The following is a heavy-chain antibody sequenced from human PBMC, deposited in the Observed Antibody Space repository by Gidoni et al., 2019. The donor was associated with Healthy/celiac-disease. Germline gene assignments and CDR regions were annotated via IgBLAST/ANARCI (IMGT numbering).Heavy chain of an antibody. CDR3: ASYHCSSTSCYLGY. CDR1: GGSVSSGSYY. D-gene: IGHD2-2*01. V-gene: IGHV4-61*01. J-gene: IGHJ4*02. CDR2: IYYSGST. Sequence: QVQLQESGPGLVKPSETLSLTCTVSGGSVSSGSYYWSWIRQPPGKGLEWIGYIYYSGSTNYNPSLKSRVTISVDTSKNQFSLKLSSVTAADTAVYYCASYHCSSTSCYLGYWGQGTLVTVSS.